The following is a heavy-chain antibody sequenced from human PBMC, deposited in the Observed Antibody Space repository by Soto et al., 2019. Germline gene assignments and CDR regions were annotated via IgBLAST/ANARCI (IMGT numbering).Heavy chain of an antibody. CDR1: GGSFSGFY. J-gene: IGHJ6*02. Sequence: SETLSLTCAVSGGSFSGFYWTWIRQPPGEGLEWIGEINHSGTTNFNPSLRSRLTISLDSSKKHFSLRLTSMTAADAAVYYCARADRTLVTSYGLDVWGQGTTVTVSS. CDR3: ARADRTLVTSYGLDV. CDR2: INHSGTT. V-gene: IGHV4-34*01. D-gene: IGHD2-21*02.